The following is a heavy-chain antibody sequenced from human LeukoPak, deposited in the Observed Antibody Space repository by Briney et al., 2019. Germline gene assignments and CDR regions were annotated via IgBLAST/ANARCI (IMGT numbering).Heavy chain of an antibody. CDR1: GGTFSSYA. J-gene: IGHJ6*04. CDR3: ARDSPVGYCSSTSCYGAFDI. CDR2: IIPIFGTA. V-gene: IGHV1-69*05. Sequence: GASVKVSCKASGGTFSSYAISWVRQAPGQGLEWMGGIIPIFGTANYTQKFQGRVTITTDESTSTAYMELSSLRSEDTAVYYCARDSPVGYCSSTSCYGAFDIWGKGTTVTVSS. D-gene: IGHD2-2*01.